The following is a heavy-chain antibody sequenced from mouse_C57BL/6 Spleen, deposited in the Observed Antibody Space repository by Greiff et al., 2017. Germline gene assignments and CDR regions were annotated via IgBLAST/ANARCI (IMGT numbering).Heavy chain of an antibody. CDR1: GFTFSDYY. V-gene: IGHV5-16*01. Sequence: EVKLVESEGGLVQPGSSMKLSCTASGFTFSDYYMAWVRQVPEKGLEWVANINYDGSSTYYLDSLKSRFIISRDNAKNILYLQMSSLKSEDTATYYCARGPPYYYGSSYVNFDVWGTGTTVTVSS. D-gene: IGHD1-1*01. J-gene: IGHJ1*03. CDR2: INYDGSST. CDR3: ARGPPYYYGSSYVNFDV.